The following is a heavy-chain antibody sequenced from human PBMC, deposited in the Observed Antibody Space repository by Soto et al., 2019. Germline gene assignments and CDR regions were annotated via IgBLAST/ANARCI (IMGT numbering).Heavy chain of an antibody. CDR1: GFTFSSYS. J-gene: IGHJ6*02. CDR2: ISSSSSYI. Sequence: EVQLVESGGGLVKPGGSLRLSCAASGFTFSSYSMNWVRQAPGKGLEWVSSISSSSSYIYYADSVKGRFTISRDNAKNTMYLKMNSLRAKDTGVYYCARVVDYYDPYCYYGMDVWGQGTTVTVSS. CDR3: ARVVDYYDPYCYYGMDV. D-gene: IGHD3-22*01. V-gene: IGHV3-21*01.